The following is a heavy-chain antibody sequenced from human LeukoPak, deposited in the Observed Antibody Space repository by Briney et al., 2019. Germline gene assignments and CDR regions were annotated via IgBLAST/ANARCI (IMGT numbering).Heavy chain of an antibody. Sequence: GASVKVSCKASGYTLTSYDINWVRQATGQGLEWMGWMNPNSGNTGYAQKFQGRVTMTRNTSISTAYMELSSLRSEDTAVYYCARGGYGYKEYYFDYWGQGTLVTVSS. V-gene: IGHV1-8*01. CDR3: ARGGYGYKEYYFDY. D-gene: IGHD5-24*01. J-gene: IGHJ4*02. CDR1: GYTLTSYD. CDR2: MNPNSGNT.